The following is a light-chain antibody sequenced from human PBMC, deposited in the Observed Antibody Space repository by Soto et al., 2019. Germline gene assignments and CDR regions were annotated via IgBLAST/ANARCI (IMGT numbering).Light chain of an antibody. CDR2: EVT. CDR1: RTDIGGYNY. Sequence: QSVLTQPASVSGSLGQSITISCTGTRTDIGGYNYVSWYQQYPGKAPKLVICEVTSRPSGISDRFSGSKSGNTASLTISGLQAEDEADYFCTSYTNSKAYIPFGGGTKLTVL. V-gene: IGLV2-14*01. CDR3: TSYTNSKAYIP. J-gene: IGLJ2*01.